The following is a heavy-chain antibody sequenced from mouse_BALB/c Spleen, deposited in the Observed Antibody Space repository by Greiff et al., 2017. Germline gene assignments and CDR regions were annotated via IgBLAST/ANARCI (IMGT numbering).Heavy chain of an antibody. Sequence: VQLQQSGAELVRPGASVKLSCKASGYTFTSYWINWVKQRPGQGLEWIGNIYPSDSYTNYNQKFKDKATLTVDKSSSTAYMQLSSPTSEDSAVYYCTSSGNYVGYWGQGTTLTVSS. CDR3: TSSGNYVGY. CDR1: GYTFTSYW. V-gene: IGHV1-69*02. J-gene: IGHJ2*01. CDR2: IYPSDSYT. D-gene: IGHD1-1*01.